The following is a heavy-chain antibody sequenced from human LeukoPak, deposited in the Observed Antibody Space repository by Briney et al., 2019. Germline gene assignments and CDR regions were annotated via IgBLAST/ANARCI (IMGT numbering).Heavy chain of an antibody. D-gene: IGHD4-11*01. Sequence: ASVKVSCKASGYTFTSYAISWVRQAPGQGLEWMGWISAYDGNTKYGKRLQDRVTMTTDTSTSTAYMELRSLRSDDTAVYYCARYSNSNHGYRGQGTLVTVSS. J-gene: IGHJ4*02. CDR3: ARYSNSNHGY. CDR1: GYTFTSYA. V-gene: IGHV1-18*01. CDR2: ISAYDGNT.